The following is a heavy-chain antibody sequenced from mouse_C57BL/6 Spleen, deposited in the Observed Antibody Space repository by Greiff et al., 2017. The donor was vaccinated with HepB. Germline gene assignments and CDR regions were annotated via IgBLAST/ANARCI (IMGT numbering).Heavy chain of an antibody. V-gene: IGHV5-16*01. Sequence: KLMESEGGLVQPGSSMKLSCTASGFTFSAYYMAWVRQVPEKGLEWVANINYDGSSTYYLDSVKSRFIISRDNAKNILYLQMSSLKAEDTATYYCARDYDYAMDYWGQGTSVTVSS. D-gene: IGHD2-12*01. CDR1: GFTFSAYY. CDR2: INYDGSST. CDR3: ARDYDYAMDY. J-gene: IGHJ4*01.